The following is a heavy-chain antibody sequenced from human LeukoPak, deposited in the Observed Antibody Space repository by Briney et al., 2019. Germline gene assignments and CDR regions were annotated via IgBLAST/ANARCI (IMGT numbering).Heavy chain of an antibody. CDR1: GFTFISYN. D-gene: IGHD2-2*01. CDR3: AKDYRIVVVPAASRDDAFDI. V-gene: IGHV3-21*01. J-gene: IGHJ3*02. Sequence: GGSLRLSCAASGFTFISYNMNWVRQAPGKGLEWVSSISSSSSSYKYYADSVKGRFTVSRDNAKNSLYLQMNSLRAEDTAVYYCAKDYRIVVVPAASRDDAFDIWGQGTMVTVSS. CDR2: ISSSSSSYK.